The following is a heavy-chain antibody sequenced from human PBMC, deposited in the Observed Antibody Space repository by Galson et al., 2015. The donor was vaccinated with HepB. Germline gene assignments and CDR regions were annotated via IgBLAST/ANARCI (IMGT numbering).Heavy chain of an antibody. V-gene: IGHV1-18*01. CDR3: ATTEIVGATTFDY. D-gene: IGHD1-26*01. J-gene: IGHJ4*02. Sequence: SVKVSCKASGYTFTSYGISWARQAPGQGLEWMGWISAYNGNTSYAQKLQGRVTMTTDTSTSTAYMELRSLRSDDTAVYYCATTEIVGATTFDYWGQGTLVTVSS. CDR2: ISAYNGNT. CDR1: GYTFTSYG.